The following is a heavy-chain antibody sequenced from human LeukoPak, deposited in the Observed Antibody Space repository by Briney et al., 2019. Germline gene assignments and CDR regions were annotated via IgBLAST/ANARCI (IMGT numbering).Heavy chain of an antibody. CDR3: ARHPAYCGGDCSSAYYFDY. D-gene: IGHD2-21*02. Sequence: RASLKVSCTASGGTFSSYSMSWVRQAPGQGLEWIGGIILIFGTTNYAPTVRGSVKINRDEYTSTAYMKLSRVRSEETAVYYCARHPAYCGGDCSSAYYFDYWGQGTLVPVSS. CDR2: IILIFGTT. CDR1: GGTFSSYS. V-gene: IGHV1-69*05. J-gene: IGHJ4*02.